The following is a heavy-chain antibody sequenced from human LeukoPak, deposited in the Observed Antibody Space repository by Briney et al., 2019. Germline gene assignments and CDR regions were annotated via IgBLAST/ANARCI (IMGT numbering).Heavy chain of an antibody. CDR3: ARDGYCSGGSCYSSVSYYYYGMDV. CDR2: IYTSGST. V-gene: IGHV4-4*07. D-gene: IGHD2-15*01. CDR1: GGSISSYY. Sequence: SETLSLTCTVSGGSISSYYWSWIRQPAGKGLEWIGRIYTSGSTNYNPSLKSRVTMSVDTPKNQFSLKLSSVTAADTAVYYCARDGYCSGGSCYSSVSYYYYGMDVWGQGTTVTVSS. J-gene: IGHJ6*02.